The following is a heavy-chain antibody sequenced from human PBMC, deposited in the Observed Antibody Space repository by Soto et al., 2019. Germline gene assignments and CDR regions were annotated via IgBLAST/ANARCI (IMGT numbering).Heavy chain of an antibody. Sequence: ASVKVSCKASGYTFTGYYMHWVRQAPGQGREWMGWINPNSGGTNYAQKFQGWVTMTRDTSISTAYMELSRLRSDDTAVYYCARDGSGSSDAFDIWGQGTMVTVSS. CDR3: ARDGSGSSDAFDI. D-gene: IGHD3-10*01. J-gene: IGHJ3*02. CDR1: GYTFTGYY. CDR2: INPNSGGT. V-gene: IGHV1-2*04.